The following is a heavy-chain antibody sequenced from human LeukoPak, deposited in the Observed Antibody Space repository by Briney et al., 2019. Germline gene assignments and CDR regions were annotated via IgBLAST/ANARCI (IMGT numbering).Heavy chain of an antibody. V-gene: IGHV6-1*01. Sequence: SQTLSLTCAISGDSVSSSSAAWNWIRQSPSRGLEWLGRTYYRSKWYNDYAVSVKSRIIINPDTSKNQFSLQLNSVTPEDTAVYYCARVSSGWEYYYYGMDVWGQGTTVTVSS. CDR3: ARVSSGWEYYYYGMDV. J-gene: IGHJ6*02. CDR1: GDSVSSSSAA. CDR2: TYYRSKWYN. D-gene: IGHD6-25*01.